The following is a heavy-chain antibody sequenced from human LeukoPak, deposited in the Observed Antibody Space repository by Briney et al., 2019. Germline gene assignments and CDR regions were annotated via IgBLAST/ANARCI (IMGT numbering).Heavy chain of an antibody. CDR2: IYYSGST. CDR3: ARDNKVRGVREIDY. CDR1: GGSISSGGYY. D-gene: IGHD3-10*01. Sequence: SETLSLTCTVSGGSISSGGYYWSWIRQHPGKGLEWIGYIYYSGSTYYNPSLKSRVTISVDTSKNQFSLKLSSVTAADTAVYYCARDNKVRGVREIDYWGQGTLVTVSS. J-gene: IGHJ4*02. V-gene: IGHV4-31*03.